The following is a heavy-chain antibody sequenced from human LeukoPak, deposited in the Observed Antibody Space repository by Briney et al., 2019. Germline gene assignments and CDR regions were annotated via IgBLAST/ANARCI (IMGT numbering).Heavy chain of an antibody. CDR3: ARGYSYGYGPLDY. Sequence: GASVKVSCKASGGTFSRYVINWVRQAPGQGLEWMGWISTDNGNTDYAQNLQGRVTMTTDTSTSTAYMELRSLRSDDTAVYYCARGYSYGYGPLDYWGQGTLVTVSS. D-gene: IGHD5-18*01. J-gene: IGHJ4*02. V-gene: IGHV1-18*01. CDR2: ISTDNGNT. CDR1: GGTFSRYV.